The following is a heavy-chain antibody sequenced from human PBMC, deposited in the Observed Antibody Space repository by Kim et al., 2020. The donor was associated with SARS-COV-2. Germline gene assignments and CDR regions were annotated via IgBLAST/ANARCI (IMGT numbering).Heavy chain of an antibody. CDR3: ARDSANSFIAAD. CDR2: IWYDGSNK. V-gene: IGHV3-33*08. Sequence: GGSLRLSCAASGFTFSSYGMHWVRQAPGKGLEWVAVIWYDGSNKYYADSVKGRFTISRDNSKNTLYLQMNSLRAEDTAVYYCARDSANSFIAADWGQGTLVTVSS. D-gene: IGHD6-25*01. CDR1: GFTFSSYG. J-gene: IGHJ4*02.